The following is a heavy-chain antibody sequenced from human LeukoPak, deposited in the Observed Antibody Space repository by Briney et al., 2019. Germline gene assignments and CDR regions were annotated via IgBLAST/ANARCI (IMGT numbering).Heavy chain of an antibody. V-gene: IGHV3-9*01. CDR3: ARVLSGGLDY. CDR2: ISWNSGSI. J-gene: IGHJ4*02. CDR1: GFTFDDYA. Sequence: GRSLRLSCAASGFTFDDYAMHWVRQAPGKGLEWVSGISWNSGSIGYADSVKGRFTISRDNSENTLFLHMDSLRAADTAVYFCARVLSGGLDYWGQGTLVTVSS. D-gene: IGHD1-26*01.